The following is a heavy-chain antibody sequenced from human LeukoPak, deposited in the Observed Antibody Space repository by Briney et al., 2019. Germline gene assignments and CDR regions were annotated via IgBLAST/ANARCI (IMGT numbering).Heavy chain of an antibody. CDR1: GFTFSSYN. CDR3: ARSRRRELLRTYFDY. V-gene: IGHV3-30*03. Sequence: GGSLRLSCAASGFTFSSYNMNWVRQAPGKGLEWVAIISYDGSNKYYADSVKGRFTISRDNSKNTLYLQMNSLRAEDTAVYYCARSRRRELLRTYFDYWGQGTLVTVSS. D-gene: IGHD1-26*01. J-gene: IGHJ4*02. CDR2: ISYDGSNK.